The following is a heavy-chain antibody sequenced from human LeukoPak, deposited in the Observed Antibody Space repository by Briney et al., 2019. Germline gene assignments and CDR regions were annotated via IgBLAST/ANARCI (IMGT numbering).Heavy chain of an antibody. CDR1: GGSISSYY. Sequence: SETLSLTCTVSGGSISSYYLSWIRQPPGKGLEWIGYIYYSGSTNYNPSLKSRVTISVDTSKNQFSLKLSSVTAADTAVYYCARSIYYFDYWGQGTLVTVSS. V-gene: IGHV4-59*01. J-gene: IGHJ4*02. D-gene: IGHD3-9*01. CDR2: IYYSGST. CDR3: ARSIYYFDY.